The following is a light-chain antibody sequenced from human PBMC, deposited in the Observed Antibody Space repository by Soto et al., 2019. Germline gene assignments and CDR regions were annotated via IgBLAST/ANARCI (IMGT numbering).Light chain of an antibody. CDR2: SAS. J-gene: IGKJ4*01. Sequence: DIQMTQSPSSVSASVGDRVTITCRASQGILNYLAWYQQKPGKAPKLLIYSASRLQSGVPSRFSGSGSGTDFTLTISGLQPGDFAAYHCLQTYRFPLSFGGGTKVEIK. CDR3: LQTYRFPLS. V-gene: IGKV1-12*01. CDR1: QGILNY.